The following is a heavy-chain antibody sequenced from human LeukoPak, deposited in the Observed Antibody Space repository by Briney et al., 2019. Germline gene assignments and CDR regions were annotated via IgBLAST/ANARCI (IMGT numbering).Heavy chain of an antibody. V-gene: IGHV3-23*01. CDR1: GFTFSSYA. CDR2: ISGSGGST. CDR3: AKDQKYLLPPDGVWYYYGMDV. Sequence: GGSLRLSCAASGFTFSSYAMSWVRQAPGKGLEWVSAISGSGGSTYYADSVKGRFTISRDNSKNTLYLQMNSLRVEDTAVYYCAKDQKYLLPPDGVWYYYGMDVWGQGTTVTVSS. D-gene: IGHD2-2*01. J-gene: IGHJ6*02.